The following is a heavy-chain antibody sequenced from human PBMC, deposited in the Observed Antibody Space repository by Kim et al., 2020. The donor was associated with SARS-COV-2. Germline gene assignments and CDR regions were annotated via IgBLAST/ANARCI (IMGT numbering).Heavy chain of an antibody. Sequence: GGSLRLSCAASGFTFSSYAMSWVRQAPGKGLEWVSAISGSGGSTYYADSVKGRFTISRDNSKNTLYLQMNSLRAEDTAVYYCAKDLTPGSSGPMGYYYYGMDVWGQGTTVTVSS. CDR2: ISGSGGST. V-gene: IGHV3-23*01. CDR3: AKDLTPGSSGPMGYYYYGMDV. CDR1: GFTFSSYA. D-gene: IGHD3-22*01. J-gene: IGHJ6*02.